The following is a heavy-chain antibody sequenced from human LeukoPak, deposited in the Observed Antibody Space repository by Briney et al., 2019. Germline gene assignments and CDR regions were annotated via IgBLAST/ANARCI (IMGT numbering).Heavy chain of an antibody. CDR2: ISSSSSTI. D-gene: IGHD6-6*01. CDR3: SSVVQAGADY. J-gene: IGHJ4*02. CDR1: EFTFSSYS. V-gene: IGHV3-48*01. Sequence: GGSLRLSCAASEFTFSSYSMNWVRQAPGKGLEWVSYISSSSSTIYYADSVKGRFTISRDNAKNSLYLQMNSLRAEDTAVYYCSSVVQAGADYWGQGTLVTVSS.